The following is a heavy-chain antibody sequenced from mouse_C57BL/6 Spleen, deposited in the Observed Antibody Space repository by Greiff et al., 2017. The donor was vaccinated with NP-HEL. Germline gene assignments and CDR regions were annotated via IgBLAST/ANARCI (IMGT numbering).Heavy chain of an antibody. D-gene: IGHD2-5*01. Sequence: QVHVKQPGAELVMPGASVKLSCKASGYTFTSYWMHWVKQRPGQGLEWIGEIDPSDSYTNYNQKFKGKSTLTVDKSSSTAYMQLSSLTSEDSAVYYCARGYYSNYVLAWFAYWGQGTLVTVSA. CDR1: GYTFTSYW. CDR2: IDPSDSYT. V-gene: IGHV1-69*01. CDR3: ARGYYSNYVLAWFAY. J-gene: IGHJ3*01.